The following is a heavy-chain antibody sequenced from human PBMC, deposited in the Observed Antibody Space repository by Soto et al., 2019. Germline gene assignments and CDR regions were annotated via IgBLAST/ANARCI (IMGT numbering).Heavy chain of an antibody. Sequence: ASVKVSCKASGYTFTSYYMHWVRQAPGQGLEWMGIINPSGGSTSYAQKFQGRVTMTRDTSTSTVYMELSSLRSEDTAVYYCARDYLLHDYSNYGFDYRGQGTLVTVSS. V-gene: IGHV1-46*03. CDR2: INPSGGST. CDR3: ARDYLLHDYSNYGFDY. CDR1: GYTFTSYY. D-gene: IGHD4-4*01. J-gene: IGHJ4*02.